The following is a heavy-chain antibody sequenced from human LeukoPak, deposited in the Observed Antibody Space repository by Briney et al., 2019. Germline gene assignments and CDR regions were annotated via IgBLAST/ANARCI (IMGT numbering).Heavy chain of an antibody. V-gene: IGHV4-59*12. D-gene: IGHD1-26*01. J-gene: IGHJ4*02. Sequence: SETLSLTCTVSGGSISSYYWSWIRQPPGKGLEWIGYIYYSGSTYYNPSLKSRVTISVDTPKNQFSLKLYSVTAADTAVYYCARDHVSGSYNFFDYWGPGTLVTVSS. CDR3: ARDHVSGSYNFFDY. CDR1: GGSISSYY. CDR2: IYYSGST.